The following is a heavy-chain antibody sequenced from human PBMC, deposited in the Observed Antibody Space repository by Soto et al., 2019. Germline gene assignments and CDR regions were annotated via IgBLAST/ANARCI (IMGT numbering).Heavy chain of an antibody. D-gene: IGHD6-19*01. V-gene: IGHV4-61*01. CDR2: IYYSGST. CDR3: GSYSSGWYDVSY. CDR1: GGSVSSGSYY. Sequence: QVQLQESGPGLVKPSETLSLTCTVSGGSVSSGSYYWSWIRQPPGKGLEWIGYIYYSGSTNYNPALRRRVTISVDTSKNQSSLKLSSVTAADTAVYYCGSYSSGWYDVSYWGQGTLVTVSS. J-gene: IGHJ4*02.